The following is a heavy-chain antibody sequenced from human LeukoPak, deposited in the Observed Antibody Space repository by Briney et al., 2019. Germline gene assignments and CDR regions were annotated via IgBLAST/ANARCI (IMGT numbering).Heavy chain of an antibody. CDR1: GGSFSGYY. J-gene: IGHJ4*02. CDR2: IYYSGST. Sequence: NPSETLSLTCAVYGGSFSGYYWSWIRQPPGKGLEWIGSIYYSGSTYYNPSLKSRVTISVDTSKNQFSLKLSSVTAADTAVYYCARSLKITMIVVGFDYWGQGTLVTVSS. D-gene: IGHD3-22*01. V-gene: IGHV4-34*01. CDR3: ARSLKITMIVVGFDY.